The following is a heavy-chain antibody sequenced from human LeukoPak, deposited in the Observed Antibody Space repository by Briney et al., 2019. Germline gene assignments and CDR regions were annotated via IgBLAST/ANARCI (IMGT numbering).Heavy chain of an antibody. CDR2: INAGNGNT. Sequence: GASVKVSCKASGYTFTNYALQWVRQAPGQRLEWMGWINAGNGNTKYSQKFQGRVTITRDTSATTAYMELIGLTSEDTAVYYYARGIWNSGLYGPYYSDYWGQGTLVTVSS. CDR1: GYTFTNYA. V-gene: IGHV1-3*01. D-gene: IGHD1/OR15-1a*01. J-gene: IGHJ4*02. CDR3: ARGIWNSGLYGPYYSDY.